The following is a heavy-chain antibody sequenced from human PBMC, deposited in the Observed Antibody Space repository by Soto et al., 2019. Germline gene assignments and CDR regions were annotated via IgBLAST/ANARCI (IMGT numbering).Heavy chain of an antibody. Sequence: ASVKVSCKASGYTFTSYDINWVRQATGQGLEWMGWMNPNSGNTGYAQKFQGRVTMTRNTSISTAYMELSSLRSEDTAVYYCARDKRQESYDSSGYYYANWFDPWGQGTLVTVSS. CDR1: GYTFTSYD. J-gene: IGHJ5*02. D-gene: IGHD3-22*01. CDR2: MNPNSGNT. CDR3: ARDKRQESYDSSGYYYANWFDP. V-gene: IGHV1-8*01.